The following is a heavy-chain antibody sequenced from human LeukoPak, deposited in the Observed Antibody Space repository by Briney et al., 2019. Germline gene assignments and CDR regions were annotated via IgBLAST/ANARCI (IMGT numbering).Heavy chain of an antibody. CDR1: GYTFTGYY. V-gene: IGHV1-2*02. CDR3: ARTVVLLWFGESQGSLGY. Sequence: ASVKVSCKASGYTFTGYYMHWVRQAPGQGLEWMGWINPNSGGTNYAQKFQGRVTMTRDTSISTAYMELSRLRSDDTAVYYCARTVVLLWFGESQGSLGYWGQGTLVTVSS. D-gene: IGHD3-10*01. J-gene: IGHJ4*02. CDR2: INPNSGGT.